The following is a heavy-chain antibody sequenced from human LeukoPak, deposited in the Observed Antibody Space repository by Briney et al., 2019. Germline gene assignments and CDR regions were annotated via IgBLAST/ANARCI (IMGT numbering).Heavy chain of an antibody. D-gene: IGHD5-24*01. CDR3: AKDIQLST. V-gene: IGHV3-23*01. CDR2: IASSGGST. Sequence: GGSLRLSCAASGFTFSSAAMTWVRQAQGKGLEWVSLIASSGGSTYYADSVKGRFTISRDNSKNTLSLQMNSLRVEDTAIYYCAKDIQLSTWGLGTMVTVSS. J-gene: IGHJ3*01. CDR1: GFTFSSAA.